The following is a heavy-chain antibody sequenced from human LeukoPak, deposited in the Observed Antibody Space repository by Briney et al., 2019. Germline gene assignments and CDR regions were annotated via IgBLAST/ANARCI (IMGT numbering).Heavy chain of an antibody. J-gene: IGHJ4*02. CDR3: AKDGGIAVEHTLLPWY. Sequence: GGSLRLSCAASGFTFSSTWMSWVRQAPGKGLEWVSNIKEDGGEKNYVDSVKGRFIISRDNVKNSLYLQMNSLRAEDTAVYYCAKDGGIAVEHTLLPWYWGQGTLVTVSS. V-gene: IGHV3-7*01. CDR2: IKEDGGEK. CDR1: GFTFSSTW. D-gene: IGHD6-19*01.